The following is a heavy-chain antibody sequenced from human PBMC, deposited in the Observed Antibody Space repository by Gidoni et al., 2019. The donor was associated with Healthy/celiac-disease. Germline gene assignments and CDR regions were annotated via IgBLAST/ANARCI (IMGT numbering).Heavy chain of an antibody. V-gene: IGHV4-31*03. CDR3: ARGGRPGSWFDP. CDR2: IYYSGST. Sequence: QVQLQESGPGLVKPSQTLSLTCTVSGGSLSSGGYYWSWIRQHPGKGLEWIGYIYYSGSTYYNPSLKSRVTISVDTSKNQFSLKLSSVTAADTAVYYCARGGRPGSWFDPWGQGTLVTVSS. D-gene: IGHD1-26*01. CDR1: GGSLSSGGYY. J-gene: IGHJ5*02.